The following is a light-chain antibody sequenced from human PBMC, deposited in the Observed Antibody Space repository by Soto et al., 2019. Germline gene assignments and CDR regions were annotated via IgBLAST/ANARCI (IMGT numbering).Light chain of an antibody. V-gene: IGLV2-11*01. CDR2: DVS. CDR3: CSNAGSYEV. Sequence: SALTQPRSVSGSPGQSVTISCTGTSSDVGGYNYVSWYQQHPGKAPKGMIYDVSERPSGVPDRFSGSKSGNTASLTISGLQAEDEADYYCCSNAGSYEVFGGGTKVTVL. CDR1: SSDVGGYNY. J-gene: IGLJ2*01.